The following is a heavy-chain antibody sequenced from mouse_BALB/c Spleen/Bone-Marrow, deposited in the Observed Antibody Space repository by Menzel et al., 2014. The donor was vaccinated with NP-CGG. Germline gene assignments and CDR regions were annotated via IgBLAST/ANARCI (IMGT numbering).Heavy chain of an antibody. V-gene: IGHV5-9-2*01. J-gene: IGHJ2*01. D-gene: IGHD2-2*01. Sequence: EVKVVESGGGLVKPGGSLKLSCAASGFTFSSNGMSWVRRTPEKRLERVATISGGGNYTYYPDSVRGRFTISRDNAKNNLYLQMSSLRSEDTALYYCARNYYGYDGYFDYWGQGTTLTVSS. CDR1: GFTFSSNG. CDR3: ARNYYGYDGYFDY. CDR2: ISGGGNYT.